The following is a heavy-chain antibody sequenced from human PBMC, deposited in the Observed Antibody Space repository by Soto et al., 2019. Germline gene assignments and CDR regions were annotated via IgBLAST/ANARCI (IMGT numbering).Heavy chain of an antibody. CDR1: GGSISSGGYY. D-gene: IGHD3-10*01. J-gene: IGHJ6*02. CDR2: IYYSGST. Sequence: SETLSLTCTVSGGSISSGGYYWSWIRQHPGKGLEWIGYIYYSGSTYYNPSLKSRVTISVDTSKNQFSLKLSSVTAADTAVYYCARELRSGAAYYGMDVRGQGPTVT. V-gene: IGHV4-31*03. CDR3: ARELRSGAAYYGMDV.